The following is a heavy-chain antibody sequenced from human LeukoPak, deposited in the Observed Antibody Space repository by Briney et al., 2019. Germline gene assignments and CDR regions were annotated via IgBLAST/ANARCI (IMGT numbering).Heavy chain of an antibody. CDR1: GFTFSSYR. V-gene: IGHV3-74*01. CDR2: INEHGSIT. D-gene: IGHD3-10*01. Sequence: PGGSLRLSCAASGFTFSSYRMHWVRQVPGKGLVWVARINEHGSITDYADSVKDRFTVSRDNAWNTLYLQMNSLRAEDTAVYYCARDVAGSGSLWGQGTLITVSS. CDR3: ARDVAGSGSL. J-gene: IGHJ4*02.